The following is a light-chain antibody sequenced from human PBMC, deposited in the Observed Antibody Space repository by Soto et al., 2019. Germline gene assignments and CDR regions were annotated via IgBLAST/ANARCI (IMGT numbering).Light chain of an antibody. CDR2: GTS. CDR1: STNNGSNN. V-gene: IGLV1-44*01. Sequence: QSVLTQPPSASGTPGQRVTISCSGTSTNNGSNNVNWYQQVPGTAPKFLIYGTSQRPSGVPDRFSGSKSGTSASLDISGLQSEDEADYYCAAWDDSLNGVVFGGGTKVTVL. CDR3: AAWDDSLNGVV. J-gene: IGLJ2*01.